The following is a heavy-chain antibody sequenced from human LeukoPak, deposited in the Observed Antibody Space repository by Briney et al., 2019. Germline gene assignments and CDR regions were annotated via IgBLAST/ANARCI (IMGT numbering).Heavy chain of an antibody. J-gene: IGHJ4*02. CDR1: GYTFTGYY. D-gene: IGHD2-2*01. V-gene: IGHV1-2*02. CDR3: ARNGIGSDIVVVPDH. Sequence: ASVKVSCKASGYTFTGYYMHWERQAPGQGLEWMGWINPNSGGTNYAQKFQGRVTMTRDTSISTAYMELSRLRSDDTAVYYCARNGIGSDIVVVPDHWGQGTLVTVSS. CDR2: INPNSGGT.